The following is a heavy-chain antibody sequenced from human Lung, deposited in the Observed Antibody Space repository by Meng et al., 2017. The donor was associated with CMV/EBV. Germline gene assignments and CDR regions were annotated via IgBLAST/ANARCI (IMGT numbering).Heavy chain of an antibody. CDR3: AKDNDYDSSGYYFDY. V-gene: IGHV3-43D*04. CDR2: ITWDGIST. Sequence: GEXXKISCAASGFSFDDYAMHWVRQAPGKGLEWVSLITWDGISTYYADSVKGRFTISRDNSKNFLYLEMHSLRAEDSAFYYCAKDNDYDSSGYYFDYWGQGTLVTVSS. CDR1: GFSFDDYA. J-gene: IGHJ4*02. D-gene: IGHD3-22*01.